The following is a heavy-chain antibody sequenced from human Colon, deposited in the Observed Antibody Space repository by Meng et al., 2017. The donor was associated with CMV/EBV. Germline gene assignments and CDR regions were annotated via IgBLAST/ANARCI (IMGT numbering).Heavy chain of an antibody. CDR3: ARVIHSFGVVIAPFGY. Sequence: ASVKVSCKASGYTFSNYGMSWVRQAPGQGLEWMGRINADNGNTNYAQKVQDRVTMTTDTSTSTAYMELRSLTSDDTAVYYCARVIHSFGVVIAPFGYWGQGTLVTVSS. CDR2: INADNGNT. J-gene: IGHJ4*02. V-gene: IGHV1-18*01. D-gene: IGHD3-3*01. CDR1: GYTFSNYG.